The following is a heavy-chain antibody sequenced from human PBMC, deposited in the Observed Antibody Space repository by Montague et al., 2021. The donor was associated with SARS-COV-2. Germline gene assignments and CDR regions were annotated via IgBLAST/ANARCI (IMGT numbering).Heavy chain of an antibody. CDR2: TYYRSKWYN. D-gene: IGHD2-21*02. V-gene: IGHV6-1*01. Sequence: CAISGDSVSSNIATWNWIRQSPSRGPEWLGRTYYRSKWYNDYAVSVKSRVIINPDTSNNRISLQLNSVTPEDTAVYYCARAYCGGDCYFYWYFDLWGRGTLVTVSS. CDR1: GDSVSSNIAT. CDR3: ARAYCGGDCYFYWYFDL. J-gene: IGHJ2*01.